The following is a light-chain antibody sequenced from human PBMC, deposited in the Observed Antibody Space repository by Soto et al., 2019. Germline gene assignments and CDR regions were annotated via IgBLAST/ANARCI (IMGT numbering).Light chain of an antibody. Sequence: EIVMTQSPATLSLSPGERATLSCRASQSVSSNLAWYQQKPGQAPRLLIYGASSRATGIPDRFSGSGSGTDFTLTISRLEPEDFAVYYCQQYGSSRITFGQGTRLEIK. CDR3: QQYGSSRIT. J-gene: IGKJ5*01. V-gene: IGKV3-20*01. CDR1: QSVSSN. CDR2: GAS.